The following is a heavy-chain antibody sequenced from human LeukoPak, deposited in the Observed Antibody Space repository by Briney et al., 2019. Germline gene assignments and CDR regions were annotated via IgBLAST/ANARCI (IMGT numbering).Heavy chain of an antibody. J-gene: IGHJ4*02. V-gene: IGHV3-7*01. CDR1: GFTFSSHW. Sequence: VGSLRLSCADSGFTFSSHWMSWVRQAPGKGLEWVANIKKDGSEKSYVDAVKGRFTISRDNAKTSLYLQMNSLRAEYTAVYYCARDLSGIAGYTYGRGIDYWGQGTLVTVSS. D-gene: IGHD5-18*01. CDR3: ARDLSGIAGYTYGRGIDY. CDR2: IKKDGSEK.